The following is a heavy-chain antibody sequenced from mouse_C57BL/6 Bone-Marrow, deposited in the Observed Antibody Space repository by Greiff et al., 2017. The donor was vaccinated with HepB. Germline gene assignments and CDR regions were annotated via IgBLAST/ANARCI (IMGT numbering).Heavy chain of an antibody. CDR3: TKYDGDYERFAY. J-gene: IGHJ3*01. CDR2: IDPETGGT. Sequence: QVQLQQSGAELVRPGASVTLSCKASGYTFTDYEMHWVKQTPVHGLEWIGDIDPETGGTAYNQKFKGKAILTAEKSSSTPYMELRSLTSEDSAVYYGTKYDGDYERFAYWGQGTLVTVSA. CDR1: GYTFTDYE. V-gene: IGHV1-15*01. D-gene: IGHD2-3*01.